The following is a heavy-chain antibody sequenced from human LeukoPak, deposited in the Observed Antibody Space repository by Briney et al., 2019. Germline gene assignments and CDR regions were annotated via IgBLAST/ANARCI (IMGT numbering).Heavy chain of an antibody. V-gene: IGHV1-2*02. Sequence: SVKVSCKASGYAFTGYYMHWVRQAPGQGLEWMGWINPNSGDTNYVQKFQGRVTMTRDTSISTAYMELSSLTSDDTAVYDCARDHGSGSYWAPFDPWGQGTLVTVSS. CDR1: GYAFTGYY. CDR3: ARDHGSGSYWAPFDP. CDR2: INPNSGDT. D-gene: IGHD3-10*01. J-gene: IGHJ5*02.